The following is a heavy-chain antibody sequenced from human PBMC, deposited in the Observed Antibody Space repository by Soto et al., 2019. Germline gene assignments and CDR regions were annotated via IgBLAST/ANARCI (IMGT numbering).Heavy chain of an antibody. CDR2: INPKSGDT. V-gene: IGHV1-2*02. CDR1: EYTFIGFH. D-gene: IGHD2-15*01. J-gene: IGHJ6*02. CDR3: AKGLWTVGHCTGGSCYDGMDV. Sequence: QVQLVQSGAEVKKPGASVKVSCEASEYTFIGFHLHWVRQAPGRGLEWMGWINPKSGDTKYAQKFQGRVTLTRDTSISTGYMELSRLESNDTAVYYCAKGLWTVGHCTGGSCYDGMDVWGQGTTVTVSS.